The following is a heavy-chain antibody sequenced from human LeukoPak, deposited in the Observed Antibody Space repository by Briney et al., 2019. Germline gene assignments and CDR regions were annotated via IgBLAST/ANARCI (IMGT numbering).Heavy chain of an antibody. D-gene: IGHD6-13*01. CDR3: ARGSSSWPYYFDY. V-gene: IGHV3-48*01. CDR2: ISASSTI. Sequence: PGGSLRLSCAASGFTFNSYNMNWVRQAPGKGLEWISYISASSTIYYADSVKGRFTISRDNAKNSLYLQMNSLRAEDTAVYYCARGSSSWPYYFDYWGQGTLVTVSS. J-gene: IGHJ4*02. CDR1: GFTFNSYN.